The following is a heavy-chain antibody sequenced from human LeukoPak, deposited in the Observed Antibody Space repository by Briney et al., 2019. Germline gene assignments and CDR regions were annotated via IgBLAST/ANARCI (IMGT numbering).Heavy chain of an antibody. J-gene: IGHJ6*02. Sequence: SETLSLTCTVSGGSISSYYWSWIRQPPGKGLEWIGYIYYSGSTNYNPSLKSRVTISVDTSKNQFSLKLSSVTAADTAVYYCARVGGYYYYYGMDVWGQETTVTVSS. CDR3: ARVGGYYYYYGMDV. V-gene: IGHV4-59*08. CDR2: IYYSGST. D-gene: IGHD1-26*01. CDR1: GGSISSYY.